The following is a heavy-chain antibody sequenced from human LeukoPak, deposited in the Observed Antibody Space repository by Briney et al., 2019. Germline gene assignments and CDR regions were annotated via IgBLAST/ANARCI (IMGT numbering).Heavy chain of an antibody. CDR1: GGSFSSYY. CDR3: ARGPTISETGYFDY. V-gene: IGHV4-34*01. CDR2: INHRGDT. J-gene: IGHJ4*03. D-gene: IGHD1-1*01. Sequence: SETLSLTCAVYGGSFSSYYWSWLRQSPGKGLEWIAEINHRGDTNYNPSVKSRVTISVDTSKNQFPLKVTSLTAADTAVYYCARGPTISETGYFDYWGQGTLVTVSS.